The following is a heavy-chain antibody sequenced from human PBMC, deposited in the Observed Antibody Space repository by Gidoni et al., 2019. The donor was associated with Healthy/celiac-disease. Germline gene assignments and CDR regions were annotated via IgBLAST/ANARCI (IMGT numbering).Heavy chain of an antibody. J-gene: IGHJ6*02. V-gene: IGHV3-33*01. Sequence: QVQLVESGGGVVQPGRSLRRSCAAAGFTFSSYGMHWVRQAPGKGREWVAVIWYDGSNKYYADSVKGRFTISRDNSKNTLYLQMNSLRAEDTAVYYCAREGYIAAQYYYYGMDVWGQGTTVTVSS. D-gene: IGHD6-6*01. CDR2: IWYDGSNK. CDR3: AREGYIAAQYYYYGMDV. CDR1: GFTFSSYG.